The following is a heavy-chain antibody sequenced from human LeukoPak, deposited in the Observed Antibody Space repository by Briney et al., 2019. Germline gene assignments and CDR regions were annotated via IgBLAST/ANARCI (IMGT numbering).Heavy chain of an antibody. J-gene: IGHJ4*02. D-gene: IGHD4-23*01. Sequence: GGSLRLSCAASGFTFSSYSMNWVRQAPGKGLEWVSYITSGSSTIYYADSVNGRFTISRDNGKNSLYLQMNSLRAEDTAVYYCARDRTQGYGGNSDYWGQGTLVTVSS. CDR2: ITSGSSTI. CDR1: GFTFSSYS. V-gene: IGHV3-48*01. CDR3: ARDRTQGYGGNSDY.